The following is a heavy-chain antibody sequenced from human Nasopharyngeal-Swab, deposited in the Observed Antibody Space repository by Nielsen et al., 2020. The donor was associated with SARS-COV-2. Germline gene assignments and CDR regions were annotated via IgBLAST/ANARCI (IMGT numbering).Heavy chain of an antibody. Sequence: GESLKISCAASGFTFNSYYMSWLCQAPGKGLEWVGNIKQDGSEKYYVDSVKGRFTISRDNAKNSLYLQMNSLRAEDTAVYYCARDVRQRTGDYWGQGTLVTVSS. D-gene: IGHD1-1*01. CDR2: IKQDGSEK. CDR1: GFTFNSYY. CDR3: ARDVRQRTGDY. V-gene: IGHV3-7*01. J-gene: IGHJ4*02.